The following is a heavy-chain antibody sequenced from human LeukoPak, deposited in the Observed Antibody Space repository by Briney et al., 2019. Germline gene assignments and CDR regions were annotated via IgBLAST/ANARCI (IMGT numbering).Heavy chain of an antibody. V-gene: IGHV4-30-2*01. CDR2: IYHSGST. J-gene: IGHJ6*02. Sequence: SETLFLTCTVSGGSISSGGYYWSWIRQPPGKGLEWIGYIYHSGSTYYNPSLKSRVTISVDRSKNQFSLKLSSVTAADTAVYYCARDTNSSSWYGYYYYGMDVWGQGTTVTVSS. CDR3: ARDTNSSSWYGYYYYGMDV. CDR1: GGSISSGGYY. D-gene: IGHD6-13*01.